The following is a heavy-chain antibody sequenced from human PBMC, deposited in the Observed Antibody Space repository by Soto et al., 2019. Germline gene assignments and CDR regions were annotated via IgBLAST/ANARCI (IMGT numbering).Heavy chain of an antibody. CDR3: ARDGGGVVVTQTFDI. J-gene: IGHJ3*02. Sequence: PGGSLRLSCAASGFTFSSYAMHWVRQAPGKGLEWVAVISYDGSNKYYADSVEGRFTISRDNSKNTLYLQMNSLRAEDTAVYYCARDGGGVVVTQTFDIWGQGTMVTVSS. V-gene: IGHV3-30-3*01. CDR1: GFTFSSYA. D-gene: IGHD2-21*02. CDR2: ISYDGSNK.